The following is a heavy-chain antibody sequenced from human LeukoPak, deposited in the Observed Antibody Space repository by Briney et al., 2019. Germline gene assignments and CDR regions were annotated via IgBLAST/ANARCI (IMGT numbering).Heavy chain of an antibody. D-gene: IGHD3-9*01. Sequence: SETLSLTCAVYGGSFSGYYWSWIRQPPGKGLEWIGEINHSGSTNYNPSLKSRVTISVDTSKNHFSLKLSSVTAADTAVYYCARLGSNYDILTGYSSYYFDYWGQGTLVTVSS. CDR2: INHSGST. CDR3: ARLGSNYDILTGYSSYYFDY. V-gene: IGHV4-34*01. J-gene: IGHJ4*02. CDR1: GGSFSGYY.